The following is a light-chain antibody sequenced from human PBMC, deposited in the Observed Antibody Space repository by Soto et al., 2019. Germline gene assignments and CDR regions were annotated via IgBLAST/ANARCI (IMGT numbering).Light chain of an antibody. CDR3: SSYAGSSNV. CDR1: SSDVGGYNY. J-gene: IGLJ1*01. Sequence: VLTXPPSASGSPGQSVAISCTGTSSDVGGYNYVSWYQQHPGKAPKLMIYEVNKRPSGVPDRFSGSKSGNTASLTVSGLQAEDEADYYCSSYAGSSNVFGTGTKVTVL. CDR2: EVN. V-gene: IGLV2-8*01.